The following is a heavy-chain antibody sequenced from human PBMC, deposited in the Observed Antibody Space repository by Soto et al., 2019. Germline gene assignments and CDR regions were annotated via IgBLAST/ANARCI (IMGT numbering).Heavy chain of an antibody. CDR1: GGSITSSY. J-gene: IGHJ6*02. CDR3: ARGEDAFFYYGLDV. V-gene: IGHV4-59*01. CDR2: IYDTGISGYTPST. Sequence: SETLSLTCTVSGGSITSSYWSWIRRPPGKGLEWIAYIYDTGISGYTPSTSYNPSLKSRVTMSVDTSKGQFSLKLSSVTAADTAVYYCARGEDAFFYYGLDVWGQGITVTVSS.